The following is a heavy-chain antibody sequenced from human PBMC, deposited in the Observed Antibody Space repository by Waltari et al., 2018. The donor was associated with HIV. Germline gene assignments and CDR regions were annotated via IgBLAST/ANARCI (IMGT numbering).Heavy chain of an antibody. Sequence: QVQLQESGPGLVKPSQTLSLTCTVSGGSISSGNYYWNWIRQPAGKGLEWIGRIYTSGSTNYNPSLKSRGTISVDTSKNQFSLKLSSVTAADTAVYYCAREDTAMVYYFDYWGQGTLVTVSS. CDR2: IYTSGST. CDR3: AREDTAMVYYFDY. CDR1: GGSISSGNYY. J-gene: IGHJ4*02. D-gene: IGHD5-18*01. V-gene: IGHV4-61*02.